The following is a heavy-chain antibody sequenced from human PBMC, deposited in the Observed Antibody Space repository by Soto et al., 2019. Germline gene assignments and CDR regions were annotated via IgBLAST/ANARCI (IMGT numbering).Heavy chain of an antibody. J-gene: IGHJ6*02. Sequence: EVQLLESGGDLVQPGGSLRLSCAASGFTFSSYAMNWVRQAPGKGLEWVSDISGSGGNTFYADSVKGRFTISRDNSKNTLFLQMHSLRAEDTAIYYCAMLNSGSYSYHGMDVWGQGTTVTVSS. CDR3: AMLNSGSYSYHGMDV. CDR2: ISGSGGNT. CDR1: GFTFSSYA. D-gene: IGHD1-26*01. V-gene: IGHV3-23*01.